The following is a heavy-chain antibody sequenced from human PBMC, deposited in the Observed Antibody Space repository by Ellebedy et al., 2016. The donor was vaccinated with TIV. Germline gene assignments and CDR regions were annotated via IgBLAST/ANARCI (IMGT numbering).Heavy chain of an antibody. CDR3: ARNPGGVGPAFDV. Sequence: GESLKISCAASGLTFSSHAMSWVRQAPGKGLEWVSSITESGGNTYYADSVKGRFTISRDNSKDTLFLQMNSLRDEDTAIYFCARNPGGVGPAFDVWGQGTMVTVSS. CDR2: ITESGGNT. V-gene: IGHV3-23*01. J-gene: IGHJ3*01. CDR1: GLTFSSHA. D-gene: IGHD3-16*01.